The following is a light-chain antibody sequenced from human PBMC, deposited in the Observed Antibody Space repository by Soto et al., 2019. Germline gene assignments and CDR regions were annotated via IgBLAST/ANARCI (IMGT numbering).Light chain of an antibody. CDR3: TSYTSSNTPV. CDR2: GNS. CDR1: SSNIGAGYD. Sequence: QPVLTQPPSVSGAPGQRVTISCTGSSSNIGAGYDVHWYQQLPGTAPKLLIYGNSNRPSGVPDRFSGSKSGTSASLAITGLQADDEADYYCTSYTSSNTPVFGGGTKVTVL. J-gene: IGLJ3*02. V-gene: IGLV1-40*01.